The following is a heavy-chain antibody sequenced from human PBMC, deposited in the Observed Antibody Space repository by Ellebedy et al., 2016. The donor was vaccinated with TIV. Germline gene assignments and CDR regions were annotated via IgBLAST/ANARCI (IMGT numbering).Heavy chain of an antibody. D-gene: IGHD3-10*01. J-gene: IGHJ4*01. CDR3: ARDPLIGFGDYYFDH. CDR2: ISGSGGST. CDR1: GFNSKNYA. Sequence: GGSLRLSXVASGFNSKNYAMSWVRQAPGKGLEWVAGISGSGGSTYYRDSAKGRFTISRDTSNNTLYLQMNSLRAEDTAVYYCARDPLIGFGDYYFDHWGHGTLVTVSS. V-gene: IGHV3-23*01.